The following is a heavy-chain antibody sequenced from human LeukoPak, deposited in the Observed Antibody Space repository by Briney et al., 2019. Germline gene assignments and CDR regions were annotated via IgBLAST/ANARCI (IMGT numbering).Heavy chain of an antibody. CDR2: ISYTGSA. V-gene: IGHV4-59*11. D-gene: IGHD3-22*01. Sequence: PSETLSLTCTVSGGYINSHYCGWIRQPPGKVLEYIGYISYTGSAIYGPSLKSRVTISIDTSKKEFSLNLRSVNTADTAVYYCARVDLGGSGYFFDLWGQGALVTVSS. CDR3: ARVDLGGSGYFFDL. J-gene: IGHJ4*02. CDR1: GGYINSHY.